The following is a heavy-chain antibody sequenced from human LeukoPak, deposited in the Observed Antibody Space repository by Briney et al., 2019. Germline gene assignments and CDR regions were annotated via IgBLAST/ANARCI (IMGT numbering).Heavy chain of an antibody. Sequence: ASVKVSCKASGGTFSSYAISWVRQAPGQGLEWMGGIIPIFGTANYAQKFQGRVTITTDESTSTAYMELSSLRSEDTAVYYCAGVFTPDDIVVVPAAPMDVWGKGTTVTVSS. D-gene: IGHD2-2*01. CDR1: GGTFSSYA. CDR2: IIPIFGTA. V-gene: IGHV1-69*05. J-gene: IGHJ6*04. CDR3: AGVFTPDDIVVVPAAPMDV.